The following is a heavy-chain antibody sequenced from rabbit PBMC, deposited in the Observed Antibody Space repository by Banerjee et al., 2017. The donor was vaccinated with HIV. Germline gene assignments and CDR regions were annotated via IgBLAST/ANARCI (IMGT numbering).Heavy chain of an antibody. D-gene: IGHD3-1*01. J-gene: IGHJ4*01. CDR3: VRDTWHFKL. CDR2: IDPIFGVS. V-gene: IGHV1S8*01. Sequence: QEQLVESGGGLVQPGGSLKLSCTVSGFDINKYGVTWVRQAPGKGLEWIGYIDPIFGVSYYATWVNGRFTISSHNAQNTVDLQMNSLTAADTATYFCVRDTWHFKLWGPGTLVTVS. CDR1: GFDINKYG.